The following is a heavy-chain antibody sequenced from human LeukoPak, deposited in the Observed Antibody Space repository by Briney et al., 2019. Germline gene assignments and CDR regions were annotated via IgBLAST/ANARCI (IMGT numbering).Heavy chain of an antibody. CDR1: GFIFSTYG. CDR3: ARDRGVSGNYYDY. Sequence: GGSLRLSCTASGFIFSTYGMHWVRQAPGKGLEWVAFYADSVKGRFTTSRDNSKSTLDLQMNSLRPEDTALYYCARDRGVSGNYYDYWGQGTLVTVSS. V-gene: IGHV3-30*19. J-gene: IGHJ4*02. D-gene: IGHD3-10*01.